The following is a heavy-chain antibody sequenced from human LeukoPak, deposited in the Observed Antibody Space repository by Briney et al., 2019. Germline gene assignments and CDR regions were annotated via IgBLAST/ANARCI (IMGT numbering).Heavy chain of an antibody. V-gene: IGHV4-30-4*01. CDR1: GGSISSADYY. J-gene: IGHJ4*02. CDR2: IYYSGST. Sequence: PSETLSLTCTVSGGSISSADYYWSWIRQPPGKGLEWIGYIYYSGSTDYSPSLKSRVSISVDTSKNQFSLSLNSVTVADTAVYYCARGGVGGYDYFDSWGQGTLVTVSS. CDR3: ARGGVGGYDYFDS. D-gene: IGHD5-12*01.